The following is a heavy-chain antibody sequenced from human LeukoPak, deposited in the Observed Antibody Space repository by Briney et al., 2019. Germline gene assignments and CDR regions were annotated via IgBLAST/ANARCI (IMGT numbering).Heavy chain of an antibody. V-gene: IGHV3-30*18. D-gene: IGHD4-17*01. J-gene: IGHJ5*02. CDR1: GFTFSSYG. CDR2: ISYDGSNK. Sequence: GGSLGLSCAAYGFTFSSYGMHWLCQAPGKGLEWVAVISYDGSNKYYADSVKGRFTISRDNSKNTLYLQMNSLRAEDTAVYYCAKDLAIQTVSWFDPWGQGTLVTVSS. CDR3: AKDLAIQTVSWFDP.